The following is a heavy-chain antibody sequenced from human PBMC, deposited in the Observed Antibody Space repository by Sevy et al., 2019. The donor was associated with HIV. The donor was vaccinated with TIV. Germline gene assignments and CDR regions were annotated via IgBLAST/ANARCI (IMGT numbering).Heavy chain of an antibody. V-gene: IGHV3-9*01. CDR1: GFRFEDYG. CDR3: AKDLLPYGSGSYPLDC. J-gene: IGHJ4*02. CDR2: IGWNSGSV. Sequence: GGSLRLSCAASGFRFEDYGMHWVRRAPGKGLEWVSGIGWNSGSVGYAVSVKGRFTISRDNAKNLLYLQMNSLTSEDTALYYCAKDLLPYGSGSYPLDCWGQGTVVTVSS. D-gene: IGHD3-10*01.